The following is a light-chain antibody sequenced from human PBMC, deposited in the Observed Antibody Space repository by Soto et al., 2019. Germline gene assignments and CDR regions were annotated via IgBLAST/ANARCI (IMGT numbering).Light chain of an antibody. V-gene: IGKV3-20*01. Sequence: DIVLTQSPGTLSLSPGERATLSCRASQSVGNSYIAWYQQKPGQAPRLLIYDASSRATGIPDRFSGSGSGTDFTLTINRLEPEDFALYYCQQCATPPLTFGQGTRVEIK. CDR1: QSVGNSY. CDR2: DAS. J-gene: IGKJ1*01. CDR3: QQCATPPLT.